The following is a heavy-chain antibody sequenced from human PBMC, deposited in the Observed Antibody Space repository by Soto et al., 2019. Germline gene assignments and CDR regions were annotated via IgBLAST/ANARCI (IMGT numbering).Heavy chain of an antibody. Sequence: QVQLQESGPGLVKHSETLSLTCTVSGGSISSFYWSWIRQPAGKGLEWIGRIYSGGRNNYKHSLKSRVTLAVDTSTNKFSLMLSSVTAAVKAMYYCARGSSRWDYWGQGTLVTVSS. D-gene: IGHD6-13*01. CDR1: GGSISSFY. V-gene: IGHV4-4*07. CDR2: IYSGGRN. CDR3: ARGSSRWDY. J-gene: IGHJ4*02.